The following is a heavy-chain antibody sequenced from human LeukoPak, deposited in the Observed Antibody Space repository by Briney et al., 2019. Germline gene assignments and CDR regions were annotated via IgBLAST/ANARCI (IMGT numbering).Heavy chain of an antibody. V-gene: IGHV3-23*01. CDR1: GFTFSSYA. CDR2: ISGSGGST. CDR3: ANHPRSGYDRGGH. J-gene: IGHJ4*02. D-gene: IGHD5-12*01. Sequence: GGSLRLSCAASGFTFSSYAMSWVRQAPGKGLEWVSAISGSGGSTYYADSVKGRFTISRDNSKNTLYLQMNSLRAEDTAVYYCANHPRSGYDRGGHWGQGTLVTVSS.